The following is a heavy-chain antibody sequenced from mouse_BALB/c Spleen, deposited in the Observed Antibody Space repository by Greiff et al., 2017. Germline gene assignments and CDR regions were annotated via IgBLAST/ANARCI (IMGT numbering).Heavy chain of an antibody. V-gene: IGHV3-2*02. Sequence: EVKLQESGPGLVKPSQSLSLTCTVTGYSITSDYAWNWIRQFPGNKLEWMGYISYSGSTSYNPSLKSRISITRDTSKNQFFLQLNSVTTEDTATYYCAKLGRYYAMDYWGQGTSVTVSS. D-gene: IGHD4-1*01. J-gene: IGHJ4*01. CDR3: AKLGRYYAMDY. CDR1: GYSITSDYA. CDR2: ISYSGST.